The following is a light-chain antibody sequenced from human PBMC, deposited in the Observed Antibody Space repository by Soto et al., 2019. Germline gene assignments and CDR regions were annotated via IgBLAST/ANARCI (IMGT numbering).Light chain of an antibody. J-gene: IGLJ2*01. Sequence: QSALTQPASVSGSPGQSITISCTVTSSDVGGYNYVSWYQQHPGKAPKLMIYEVSNRPSGVSNRFSGSKSGNTDSLTISGLQAEDESDYYCSSYTSISTVVFGGGTKLTV. CDR1: SSDVGGYNY. V-gene: IGLV2-14*01. CDR3: SSYTSISTVV. CDR2: EVS.